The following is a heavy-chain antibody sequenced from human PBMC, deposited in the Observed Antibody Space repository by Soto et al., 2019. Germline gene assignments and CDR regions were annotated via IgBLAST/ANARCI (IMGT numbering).Heavy chain of an antibody. V-gene: IGHV1-69*12. CDR1: RGTFSSYA. J-gene: IGHJ6*02. Sequence: QVQLVQSGAEVKKPGSSVKVSCKASRGTFSSYAISWVRQAPGQGLEWMGGIIPIFGTANYAQKFQGRVTITADESTSTAYMELSSLRSEDTAVYYCASPPGDCSGGSCPYYYYGMDVWGQGTTVTVSS. CDR2: IIPIFGTA. D-gene: IGHD2-15*01. CDR3: ASPPGDCSGGSCPYYYYGMDV.